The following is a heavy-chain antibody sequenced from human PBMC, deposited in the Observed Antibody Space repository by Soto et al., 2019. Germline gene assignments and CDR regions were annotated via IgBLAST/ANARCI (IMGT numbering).Heavy chain of an antibody. J-gene: IGHJ4*01. Sequence: SETLCLTCSVAGGSSGGGGDYWSWISQHPGKGLEWIGYIYYSGSTYYNPSLKSRVTISVDTSKNQFSLKLSSVTAADTAVYYCARVGIGEWLPWKTFGYWGHGTLVTVSS. CDR2: IYYSGST. CDR1: GGSSGGGGDY. V-gene: IGHV4-31*03. D-gene: IGHD3-3*01. CDR3: ARVGIGEWLPWKTFGY.